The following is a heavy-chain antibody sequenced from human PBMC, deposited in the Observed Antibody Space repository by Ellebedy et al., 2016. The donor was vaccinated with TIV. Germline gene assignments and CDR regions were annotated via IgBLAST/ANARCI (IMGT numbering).Heavy chain of an antibody. CDR1: GFTFSSYG. CDR2: ISYDGSNK. Sequence: GGSLRLSXAASGFTFSSYGMHWVRQAPGKGLEWVAVISYDGSNKYYADSVKGRFTISRDNSKNTLYLQMNSLRAEDTAVYYCARGRYCSSTGCYGPFDYWGQGTLVTVSS. D-gene: IGHD2-2*01. CDR3: ARGRYCSSTGCYGPFDY. J-gene: IGHJ4*02. V-gene: IGHV3-30*03.